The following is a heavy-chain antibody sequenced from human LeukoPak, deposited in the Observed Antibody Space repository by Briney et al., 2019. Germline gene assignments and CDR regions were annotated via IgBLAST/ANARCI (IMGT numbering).Heavy chain of an antibody. CDR3: AKDEHHLEPFDS. CDR1: GFTVSSNY. V-gene: IGHV3-53*01. CDR2: IYSGGRT. Sequence: AGGSLRLSCAASGFTVSSNYMSWVRQAPGKGQEWVSVIYSGGRTYYADSVKGRFTISRDNSKNTLYLQMNSLKAGDTALYYCAKDEHHLEPFDSWGQGTLVTVSS. D-gene: IGHD1-1*01. J-gene: IGHJ4*02.